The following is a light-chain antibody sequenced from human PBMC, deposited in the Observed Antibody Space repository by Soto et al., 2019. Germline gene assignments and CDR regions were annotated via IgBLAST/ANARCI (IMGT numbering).Light chain of an antibody. CDR2: AAS. CDR1: XXIXGP. Sequence: AIQLTQSPSSLSASVGDRVTITCRASXXIXGPLAWYQQRPGKAPDLLISAASSLQSGGPSRFSGSGSGTDFTLTISSLQPEDFATYYCQHFNSYPPTFGGGTRVEIK. V-gene: IGKV1-13*02. CDR3: QHFNSYPPT. J-gene: IGKJ4*01.